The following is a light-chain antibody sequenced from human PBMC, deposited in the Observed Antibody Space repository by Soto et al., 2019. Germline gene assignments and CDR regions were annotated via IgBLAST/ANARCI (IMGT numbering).Light chain of an antibody. Sequence: DIQMTQSPSTLSASVGDRVTITCRASQSISSYLAWYQQKPGKAPKLLIYKASSLESGVPSRFSGSGSGTEFTLTISSLQPDDLATYYCQQYNSFLYTFGQGTKLEIK. CDR3: QQYNSFLYT. CDR1: QSISSY. J-gene: IGKJ2*01. CDR2: KAS. V-gene: IGKV1-5*03.